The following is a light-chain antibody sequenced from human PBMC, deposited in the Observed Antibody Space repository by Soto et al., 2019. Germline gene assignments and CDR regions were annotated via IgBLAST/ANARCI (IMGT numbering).Light chain of an antibody. J-gene: IGKJ1*01. V-gene: IGKV1-9*01. CDR3: QQYNSYSWT. Sequence: DIQLTQSPPFLSASVGDRVTINCRASQGIRSYLAWYQQKPGKAPKLLISAASTLQSGIPSRFSGSGAGTEFTLTISSLQPDDFASYYCQQYNSYSWTFGQGTKVDIK. CDR2: AAS. CDR1: QGIRSY.